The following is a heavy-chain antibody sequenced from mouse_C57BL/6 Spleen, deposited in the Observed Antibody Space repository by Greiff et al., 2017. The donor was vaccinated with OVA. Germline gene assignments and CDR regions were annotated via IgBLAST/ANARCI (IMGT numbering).Heavy chain of an antibody. D-gene: IGHD2-1*01. CDR1: GFTFSDYG. CDR3: AREIYYGNYDFDY. Sequence: EVQRVESGGGLVKPGGSLKLSCAASGFTFSDYGMHWVRQAPEKGLEWVAYISSGSSTIYYADTVKGRFTISRDNAKNTLFLQMTSLRSEDTAMYYCAREIYYGNYDFDYWGQGTTLTVSS. V-gene: IGHV5-17*01. J-gene: IGHJ2*01. CDR2: ISSGSSTI.